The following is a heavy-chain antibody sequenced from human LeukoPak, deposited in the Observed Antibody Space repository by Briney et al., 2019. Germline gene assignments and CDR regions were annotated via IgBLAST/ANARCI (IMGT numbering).Heavy chain of an antibody. CDR3: ARARYCSGGSCYAEY. J-gene: IGHJ4*02. CDR1: GYSFTRYW. CDR2: IYPDDSDT. Sequence: GESLKISCKGSGYSFTRYWIGWVRQMPGKGLEWMGIIYPDDSDTRYSPSFQGQVTISVDKSISTAYLQWSSLKASDTAMYYCARARYCSGGSCYAEYWGQGTLVTVSS. V-gene: IGHV5-51*01. D-gene: IGHD2-15*01.